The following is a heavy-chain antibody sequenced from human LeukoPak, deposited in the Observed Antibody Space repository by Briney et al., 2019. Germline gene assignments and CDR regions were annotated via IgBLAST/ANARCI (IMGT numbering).Heavy chain of an antibody. CDR3: ARDISDDY. D-gene: IGHD1-26*01. CDR1: GFTFSNYG. CDR2: ISSSSTYM. V-gene: IGHV3-21*01. Sequence: KAGGSPRLSCAASGFTFSNYGMHWVRQAPGKGLEWVSCISSSSTYMLYADSAKGRFTISRDNAKNSLYLQMNSLRAEDTAVYYCARDISDDYWGQGTLVTVSS. J-gene: IGHJ4*02.